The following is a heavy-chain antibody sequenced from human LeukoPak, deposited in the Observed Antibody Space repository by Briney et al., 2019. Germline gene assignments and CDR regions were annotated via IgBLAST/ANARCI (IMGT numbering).Heavy chain of an antibody. J-gene: IGHJ4*02. D-gene: IGHD6-6*01. CDR1: GFTFGHNA. CDR3: AKGAPSSSSIFDF. V-gene: IGHV3-23*01. Sequence: GGSLRLSCVASGFTFGHNAMAWVRQAPGKRLEWVSAHSGSGGDTFYADSVKGRFTISRDNSKNTLYLQLSSLRPDDTAVYYCAKGAPSSSSIFDFWGPGTLVTVSS. CDR2: HSGSGGDT.